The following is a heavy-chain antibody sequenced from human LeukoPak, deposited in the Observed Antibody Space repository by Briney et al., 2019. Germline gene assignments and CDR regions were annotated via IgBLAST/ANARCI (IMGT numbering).Heavy chain of an antibody. D-gene: IGHD2-2*01. CDR1: GFTFSVYG. Sequence: PGGSLRLSCAASGFTFSVYGMHWVRQAQGKGLEWVAFTRYDGTDKYYADSVRGRFTISRDNSKNTLYLQMNSLRAEDTAVYYCAKGKCSSNSCYVFDYWGQGTLVTVSS. V-gene: IGHV3-30*02. CDR3: AKGKCSSNSCYVFDY. J-gene: IGHJ4*02. CDR2: TRYDGTDK.